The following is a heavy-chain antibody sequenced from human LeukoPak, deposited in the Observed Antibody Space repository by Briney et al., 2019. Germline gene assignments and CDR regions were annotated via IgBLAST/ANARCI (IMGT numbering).Heavy chain of an antibody. CDR3: ARDTRYCSGGSCPLWHWFDP. D-gene: IGHD2-15*01. J-gene: IGHJ5*02. CDR2: INAGNGNT. V-gene: IGHV1-3*01. Sequence: ASVKVSCKASGYTFTSYAMHWVRQAPRQRLEWMGWINAGNGNTKYSQKFQGRVTITRDTSASTAYMELSSLRSEDTAVYYCARDTRYCSGGSCPLWHWFDPWGQGTLVTVSS. CDR1: GYTFTSYA.